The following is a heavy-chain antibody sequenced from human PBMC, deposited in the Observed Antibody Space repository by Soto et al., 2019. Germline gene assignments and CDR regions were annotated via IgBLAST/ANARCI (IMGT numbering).Heavy chain of an antibody. CDR3: TSGITGTSDAFDI. CDR2: IKSKTDGGTT. Sequence: GGSLRLSCAASGFTFSNAWMSWVRQAPGKGLEWVGLIKSKTDGGTTDYAAPVKGRFTISRDDSKNTLYLQMNSLKTEDTAVYYCTSGITGTSDAFDIWGQGTMVTVSS. D-gene: IGHD1-7*01. V-gene: IGHV3-15*01. CDR1: GFTFSNAW. J-gene: IGHJ3*02.